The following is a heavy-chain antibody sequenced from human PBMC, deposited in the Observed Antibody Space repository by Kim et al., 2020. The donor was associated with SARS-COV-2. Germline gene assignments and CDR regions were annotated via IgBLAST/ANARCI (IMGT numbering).Heavy chain of an antibody. CDR1: GYTFTGYY. CDR2: INPNSGGT. J-gene: IGHJ4*02. V-gene: IGHV1-2*04. D-gene: IGHD3-22*01. Sequence: ASVKVSCKASGYTFTGYYMHWVRQAPGQGLEWMGWINPNSGGTNYAQKFQGWVTMTRDTSISTAYMELSRLRSDDTAVYYCAREKQSTVREESSGLDYWGQGTLVTVSS. CDR3: AREKQSTVREESSGLDY.